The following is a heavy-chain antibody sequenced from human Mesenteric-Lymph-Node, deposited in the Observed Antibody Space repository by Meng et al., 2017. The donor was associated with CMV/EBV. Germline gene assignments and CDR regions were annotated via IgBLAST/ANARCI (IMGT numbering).Heavy chain of an antibody. CDR2: IYYSRST. V-gene: IGHV4-39*01. CDR3: ASSASYFEFDY. Sequence: TVSGGSIRSSSYYWGWIRQPPGKGLEWIGSIYYSRSTYYKPSLKSRVTISVDTSKNRFSLRLNSVTAADTAVYYCASSASYFEFDYWGQGTLVTVSS. J-gene: IGHJ4*02. D-gene: IGHD1-26*01. CDR1: GGSIRSSSYY.